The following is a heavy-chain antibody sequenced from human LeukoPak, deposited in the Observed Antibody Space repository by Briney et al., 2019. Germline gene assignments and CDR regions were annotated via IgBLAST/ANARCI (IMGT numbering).Heavy chain of an antibody. CDR2: ISSSGATK. CDR3: ARDLAAAGREFDY. V-gene: IGHV3-48*03. D-gene: IGHD6-13*01. CDR1: GFTFSSFE. Sequence: EGSLRLSCAASGFTFSSFEMNWVRQAPGKGLEWVSYISSSGATKYYADSVKGRFTISRDNAKNSLYLQMNGLRAEDTAVYYCARDLAAAGREFDYWGQGTLVTVSS. J-gene: IGHJ4*02.